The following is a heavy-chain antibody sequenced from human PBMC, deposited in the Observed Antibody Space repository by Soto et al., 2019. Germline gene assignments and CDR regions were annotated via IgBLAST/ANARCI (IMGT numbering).Heavy chain of an antibody. J-gene: IGHJ5*02. CDR2: IYYSGST. CDR3: ARVYDFWSGYYWFDP. D-gene: IGHD3-3*01. Sequence: SETLSLTCTVSGGSISSYYWSWIRQPPGKGLEWIAYIYYSGSTDYNPSLKSRVTISVDRSKNQVSLKLSSVTAADTAVYFCARVYDFWSGYYWFDPWGQGTLVTVSS. V-gene: IGHV4-59*01. CDR1: GGSISSYY.